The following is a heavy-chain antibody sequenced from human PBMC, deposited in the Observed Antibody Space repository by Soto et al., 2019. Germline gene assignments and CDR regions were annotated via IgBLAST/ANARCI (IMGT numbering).Heavy chain of an antibody. D-gene: IGHD3-10*01. Sequence: PGGSLRLSCAASGFIFSDRYMDWVRQTPGKGLEWLGRIRNRANSYSTEYAASVGGRFTISRDDSNNLLYLHMSSLKTEDTAVYYCATIDMVEKFDPRGQGILVTVSS. J-gene: IGHJ5*02. CDR3: ATIDMVEKFDP. V-gene: IGHV3-72*01. CDR2: IRNRANSYST. CDR1: GFIFSDRY.